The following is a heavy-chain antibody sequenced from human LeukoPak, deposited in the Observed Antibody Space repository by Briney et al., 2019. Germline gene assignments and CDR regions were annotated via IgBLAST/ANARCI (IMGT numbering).Heavy chain of an antibody. Sequence: SETLSLTCAVYGGSFSGYYWSWIRQPPGKGLEWIGEINHSGSTNYNPSLKSRVTISVDTSKNQFSLKPSSVTAADTAVYYCARGGTSITIFGVVNDWFDPWGQGTLVTVSS. D-gene: IGHD3-3*01. CDR2: INHSGST. J-gene: IGHJ5*02. CDR1: GGSFSGYY. V-gene: IGHV4-34*01. CDR3: ARGGTSITIFGVVNDWFDP.